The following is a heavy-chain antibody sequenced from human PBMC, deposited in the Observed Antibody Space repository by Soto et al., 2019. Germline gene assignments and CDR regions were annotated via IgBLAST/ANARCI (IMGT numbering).Heavy chain of an antibody. J-gene: IGHJ1*01. D-gene: IGHD2-15*01. CDR1: GGSVRAPDW. V-gene: IGHV4-4*02. CDR3: ARVPQGCSANHCYFNP. CDR2: VHSSGHS. Sequence: SETLSLTCTLSGGSVRAPDWWNWVRQSPDKGLEWSAEVHSSGHSNYNPALMRRVSVSIDSSKNQFYLNLNSVTAADTAIYSRARVPQGCSANHCYFNPWRQGTQITVSS.